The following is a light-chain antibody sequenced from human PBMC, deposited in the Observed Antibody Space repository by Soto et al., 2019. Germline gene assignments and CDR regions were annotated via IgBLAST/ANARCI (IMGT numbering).Light chain of an antibody. Sequence: EIVLTQSPLSLPVTPGEPASISCRSSESLLHSNGYNYVDWYLQKPGQSPQLLIYLVSNRASGVLDRFSGSGSSTDFTLKISRVEAEDVGLYYCMQALQTPLTFGQGTRVEIK. CDR1: ESLLHSNGYNY. V-gene: IGKV2-28*01. CDR3: MQALQTPLT. J-gene: IGKJ5*01. CDR2: LVS.